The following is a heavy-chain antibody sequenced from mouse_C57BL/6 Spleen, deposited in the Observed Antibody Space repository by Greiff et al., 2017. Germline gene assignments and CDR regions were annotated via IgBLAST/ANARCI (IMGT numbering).Heavy chain of an antibody. Sequence: VQVAESGPGLVAPSQSLSITCTVSGFSLTSYGVDWVRQSPGKGLEWLGVIWGVGSTNYNSALKSRLSISKDNSKSQVFLKMNSLQTDDTAMYYCASGGDSSGYGFAYWGQGTLVTVSA. CDR2: IWGVGST. J-gene: IGHJ3*01. CDR1: GFSLTSYG. V-gene: IGHV2-6*01. CDR3: ASGGDSSGYGFAY. D-gene: IGHD3-2*02.